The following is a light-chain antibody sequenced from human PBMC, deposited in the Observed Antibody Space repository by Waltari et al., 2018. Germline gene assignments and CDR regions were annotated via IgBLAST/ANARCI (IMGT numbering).Light chain of an antibody. CDR2: WTS. CDR3: QQYYTTPLT. Sequence: DIVMTQSPDSLAVSLGERATINCKSSQSLLYSSNNKNYLAWYQQKPGQAPELLIYWTSTRESGVPDRFSGSGSGTDFTLTISSLQAEDVAAYYCQQYYTTPLTFGGG. V-gene: IGKV4-1*01. CDR1: QSLLYSSNNKNY. J-gene: IGKJ4*01.